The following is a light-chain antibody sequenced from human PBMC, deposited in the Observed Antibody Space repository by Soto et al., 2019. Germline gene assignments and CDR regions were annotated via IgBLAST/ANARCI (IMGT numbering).Light chain of an antibody. Sequence: EIVLTQSQATLSLSPGERATLSCRASQSVSSYLAWYQQKPGQAPTLLIYDASNRATGIPARFSGSGTVTGIPLTISRLEPEDYAVYYGQQRSNWPPVYTFGQGTKLESK. V-gene: IGKV3-11*01. J-gene: IGKJ2*01. CDR2: DAS. CDR1: QSVSSY. CDR3: QQRSNWPPVYT.